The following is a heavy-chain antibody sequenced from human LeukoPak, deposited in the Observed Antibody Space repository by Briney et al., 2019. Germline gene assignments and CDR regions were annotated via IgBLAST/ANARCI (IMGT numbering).Heavy chain of an antibody. CDR2: ISWNSGTI. CDR3: AKGKYYDILTGPHDY. D-gene: IGHD3-9*01. J-gene: IGHJ4*02. CDR1: GFTFDDYA. Sequence: GRSLRLSCAASGFTFDDYAMHWVRQAPGKGLGWVSGISWNSGTIGYADSVKGRFTISRDNAKNSLYLQMSSLRAEDTALYYCAKGKYYDILTGPHDYWGQGTLVTVSS. V-gene: IGHV3-9*01.